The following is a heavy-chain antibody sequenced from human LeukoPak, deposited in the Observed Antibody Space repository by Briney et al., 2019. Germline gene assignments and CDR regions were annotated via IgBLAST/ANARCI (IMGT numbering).Heavy chain of an antibody. CDR2: IYYSGST. D-gene: IGHD3-22*01. CDR1: GSSISSGGYY. V-gene: IGHV4-31*03. J-gene: IGHJ4*02. CDR3: ARGRRGRGPYYYDSSCYFSDFYY. Sequence: SETLSLTCTVSGSSISSGGYYWSWIRQHPGKGLEWIGYIYYSGSTDYNPSLKSRVTISVDTSKNQFSLKLSSVTAADTAVYYFARGRRGRGPYYYDSSCYFSDFYYWGQGTLVPVSS.